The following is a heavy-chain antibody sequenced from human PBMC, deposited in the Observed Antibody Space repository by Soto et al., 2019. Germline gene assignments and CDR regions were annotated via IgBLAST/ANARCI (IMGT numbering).Heavy chain of an antibody. J-gene: IGHJ6*03. CDR3: ARQGREYYDFWSGGDYYYYMDV. CDR1: GYSFTSYW. CDR2: IYPGDSDT. V-gene: IGHV5-51*01. D-gene: IGHD3-3*01. Sequence: PGESLKISCKGSGYSFTSYWIGWVRQMPGKGLEWMGIIYPGDSDTRYSPSFQGQVTISADKSISTAYLQWSSLKASDTAMYYCARQGREYYDFWSGGDYYYYMDVWGKGTTVTVSS.